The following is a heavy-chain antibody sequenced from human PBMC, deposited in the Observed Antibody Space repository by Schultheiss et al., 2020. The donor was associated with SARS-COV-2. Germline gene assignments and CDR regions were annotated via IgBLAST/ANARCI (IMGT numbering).Heavy chain of an antibody. D-gene: IGHD2/OR15-2a*01. V-gene: IGHV4-38-2*01. CDR2: VYRTGDA. CDR3: ARHPSMGYFDY. Sequence: SETLSLTCAVSGYSISRGFYWGWIRQSPGKGLEWIGSVYRTGDAYYNPSLKTRVTISVDTSKNQFSLKLSSVTAADTAVYYCARHPSMGYFDYWGQGTLVTVSS. J-gene: IGHJ4*02. CDR1: GYSISRGFY.